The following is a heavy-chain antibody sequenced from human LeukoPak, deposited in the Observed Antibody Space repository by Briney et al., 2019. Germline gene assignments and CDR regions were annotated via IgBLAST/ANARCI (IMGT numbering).Heavy chain of an antibody. V-gene: IGHV3-30*18. CDR1: GFTFSSYG. CDR3: AKDVSLIQLWFFFDY. Sequence: PGGSLRLSCAASGFTFSSYGMHWVRQAPGKGLEWVAVISYDGSNKYYADSVKGRFTISRDNSKNTLYLQMNSLRAEDTAVYYCAKDVSLIQLWFFFDYWGQGTLVTVSS. J-gene: IGHJ4*02. D-gene: IGHD5-18*01. CDR2: ISYDGSNK.